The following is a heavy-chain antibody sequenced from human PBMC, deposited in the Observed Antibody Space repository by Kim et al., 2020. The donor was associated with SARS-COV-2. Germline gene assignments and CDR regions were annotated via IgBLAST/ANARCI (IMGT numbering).Heavy chain of an antibody. V-gene: IGHV4-34*01. CDR1: GGSFSGYY. D-gene: IGHD3-3*01. J-gene: IGHJ4*02. CDR3: ARALKDFWSGYIIFDY. CDR2: INHSGST. Sequence: SETLSLTCAVYGGSFSGYYWSWIRQPPGKGLEWIGEINHSGSTNYNPSLKSRVTISVDTSKNQFSLKLSSVTAADTAVYYCARALKDFWSGYIIFDYWGQGTLVTVSS.